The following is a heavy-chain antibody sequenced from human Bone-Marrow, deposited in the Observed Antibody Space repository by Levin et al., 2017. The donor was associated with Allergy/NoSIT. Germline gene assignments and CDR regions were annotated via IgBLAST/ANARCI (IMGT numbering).Heavy chain of an antibody. D-gene: IGHD4-23*01. CDR1: GASVNNDNHY. J-gene: IGHJ2*01. CDR2: IYYTGTT. Sequence: GSLRLSCAVSGASVNNDNHYWNWIRQPPGKGLEWIGYIYYTGTTNYNPSLKSRVSMSLDTSNNQFSLSLSSMTAADTAVYYCARGGGTSRSDAFDFWGRGTLVTVSS. CDR3: ARGGGTSRSDAFDF. V-gene: IGHV4-61*01.